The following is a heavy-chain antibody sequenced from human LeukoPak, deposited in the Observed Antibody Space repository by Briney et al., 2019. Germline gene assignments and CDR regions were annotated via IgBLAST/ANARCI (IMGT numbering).Heavy chain of an antibody. J-gene: IGHJ4*02. V-gene: IGHV1-2*06. CDR1: GYTSTGYY. D-gene: IGHD3-22*01. CDR3: ARAQTYYYDSSGYYYSDY. CDR2: INPNSGGT. Sequence: ASVKVSCKASGYTSTGYYMHWVRQAPGQGLEWMGRINPNSGGTNYAQKFQGRVTMTRDTSISTAYMELSRLRSDDTAVYYCARAQTYYYDSSGYYYSDYWGQGTLVTVSS.